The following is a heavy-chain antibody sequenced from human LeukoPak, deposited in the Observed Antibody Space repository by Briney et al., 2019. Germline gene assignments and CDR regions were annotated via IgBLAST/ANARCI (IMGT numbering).Heavy chain of an antibody. V-gene: IGHV1-18*01. Sequence: ASVKVSCKASGYTFTSYDINWVRQATGQGLEWMGWISAYNGNTNYAQKLQGRVTMTTDTSTSTAYVELRSLRSDDTAVYYCAKTYSSSPGDAFDIWGQGTMVTVSS. CDR3: AKTYSSSPGDAFDI. CDR1: GYTFTSYD. CDR2: ISAYNGNT. J-gene: IGHJ3*02. D-gene: IGHD6-6*01.